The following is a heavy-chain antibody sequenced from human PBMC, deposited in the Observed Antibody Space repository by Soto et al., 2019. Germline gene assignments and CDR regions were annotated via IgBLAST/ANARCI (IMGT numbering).Heavy chain of an antibody. Sequence: QVQLQESGPGLVKPSQTLSLTCTVSGGSISSGGYYWSWIRQHPGKGLEWIGYIYYSGSTYYNPSLRSRVTISVDTSKNQFSLKLISVTAADTAVYYCARENIVATIPDYWGQGTLVTVSS. CDR3: ARENIVATIPDY. CDR1: GGSISSGGYY. J-gene: IGHJ4*02. D-gene: IGHD5-12*01. CDR2: IYYSGST. V-gene: IGHV4-31*03.